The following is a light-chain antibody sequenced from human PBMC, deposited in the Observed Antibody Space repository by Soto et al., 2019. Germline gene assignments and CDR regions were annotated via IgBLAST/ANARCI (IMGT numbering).Light chain of an antibody. V-gene: IGKV1-5*01. Sequence: DIQMTQSPSTLSASVGDRVTITCRASQSISSWLAWYQQKPGKAPKLLIYDASSLESGVPSRFSGSGSGTEFTLTSSSLHPDDFATYYCQQYNSYSPTFGQGTKVEIK. CDR2: DAS. CDR3: QQYNSYSPT. J-gene: IGKJ1*01. CDR1: QSISSW.